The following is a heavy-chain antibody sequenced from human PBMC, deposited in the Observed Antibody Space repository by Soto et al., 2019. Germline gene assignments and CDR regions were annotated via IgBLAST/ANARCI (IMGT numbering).Heavy chain of an antibody. CDR2: INPNSGGT. CDR1: GYTFTGYY. V-gene: IGHV1-2*02. CDR3: ARGRGGGSYYYMDV. J-gene: IGHJ6*03. D-gene: IGHD2-15*01. Sequence: GASVKVSCKASGYTFTGYYMHWVRQAPGQGLEWMGWINPNSGGTNYARKFQGRVTMTRNTSISTAYMELSSLRSEDTAVYYCARGRGGGSYYYMDVWGKGTTVTVSS.